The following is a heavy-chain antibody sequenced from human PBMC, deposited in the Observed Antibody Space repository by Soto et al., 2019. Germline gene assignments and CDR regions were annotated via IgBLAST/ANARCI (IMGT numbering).Heavy chain of an antibody. Sequence: PGGSLRLSCAASGFTFSSYAMSWVRQAPGKGLEWVSAISGSGGSTYYADSVKGRFTISRDNPKNTLYLQMNSLRAEDTAVYYCAKDRGDYWNYGAFDIWGQGTMVTVSS. J-gene: IGHJ3*02. D-gene: IGHD1-7*01. CDR1: GFTFSSYA. V-gene: IGHV3-23*01. CDR3: AKDRGDYWNYGAFDI. CDR2: ISGSGGST.